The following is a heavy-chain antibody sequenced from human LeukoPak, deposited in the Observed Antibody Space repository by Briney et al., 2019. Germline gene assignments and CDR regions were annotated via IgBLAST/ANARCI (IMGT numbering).Heavy chain of an antibody. CDR1: GFTFSGSW. J-gene: IGHJ4*02. V-gene: IGHV3-7*01. CDR3: ARNQWLDY. CDR2: IKQDGSER. Sequence: GGSLRLSCAASGFTFSGSWMTWVRQAPGRGLEWVANIKQDGSERYYVDSVKGRFTISRDNAKNSLYLQMNSLKAEDTAPYYCARNQWLDYWGQGTLVTVSS. D-gene: IGHD6-19*01.